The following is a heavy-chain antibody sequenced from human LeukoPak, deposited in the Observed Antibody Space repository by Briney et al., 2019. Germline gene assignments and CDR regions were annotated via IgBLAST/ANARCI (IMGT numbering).Heavy chain of an antibody. J-gene: IGHJ4*02. Sequence: GGSLRLSCAASGFTFDDYGMSWVRQAPGKGLEWVSGINWNGGSTGYADSVKGRFTISRDNAKNSLYLQMNSLRAEDTALYYCARVAAAGTGGDYFDYWGQGTLVTVSS. D-gene: IGHD6-13*01. CDR1: GFTFDDYG. CDR3: ARVAAAGTGGDYFDY. CDR2: INWNGGST. V-gene: IGHV3-20*04.